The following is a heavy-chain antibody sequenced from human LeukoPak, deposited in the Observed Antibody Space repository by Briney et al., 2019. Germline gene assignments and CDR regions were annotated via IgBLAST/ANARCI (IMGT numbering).Heavy chain of an antibody. CDR3: ARNTARPPDAFDI. J-gene: IGHJ3*02. V-gene: IGHV4-39*01. CDR1: GDSLSSSRYY. D-gene: IGHD2-2*02. CDR2: IYYDGSA. Sequence: PSETLSLTCTGSGDSLSSSRYYWGWVRQPPGKALEWIGSIYYDGSAYYNPSLKSRVIIFVDTSKNQFSLRLSSVTAADTAMYYCARNTARPPDAFDIWGQGTVVTVSS.